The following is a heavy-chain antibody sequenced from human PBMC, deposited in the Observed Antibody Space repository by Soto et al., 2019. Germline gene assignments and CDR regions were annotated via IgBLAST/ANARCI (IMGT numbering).Heavy chain of an antibody. Sequence: PGGSPRLSCAAPGFTFSSFSMSWVRQAPGKGLAWVSAISAGATGTYYADSVKDRFTISRDNSKNILYLQMNSLRAEDTALYYCVKIVGVAARIGFDYLCRG. CDR2: ISAGATGT. CDR3: VKIVGVAARIGFDY. D-gene: IGHD2-8*01. J-gene: IGHJ4*02. CDR1: GFTFSSFS. V-gene: IGHV3-23*01.